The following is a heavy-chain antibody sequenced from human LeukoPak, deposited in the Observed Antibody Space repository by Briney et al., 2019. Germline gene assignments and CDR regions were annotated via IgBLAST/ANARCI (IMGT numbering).Heavy chain of an antibody. J-gene: IGHJ4*02. CDR3: AKDFWSGYSFFDY. Sequence: QAEGSLRLSCAAFGFTFDDYTMHWVRQAPGKGLEWVSLISWDGGSTYYADSVKGRFTISRDNSKNSLYLQMNSLRTEDTALYYCAKDFWSGYSFFDYWGQGTLVTVSS. CDR1: GFTFDDYT. CDR2: ISWDGGST. D-gene: IGHD3-3*01. V-gene: IGHV3-43*01.